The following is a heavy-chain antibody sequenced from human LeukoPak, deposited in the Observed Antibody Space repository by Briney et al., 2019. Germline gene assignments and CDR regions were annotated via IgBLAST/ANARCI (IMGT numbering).Heavy chain of an antibody. V-gene: IGHV3-23*01. Sequence: PGGSLRLSCAASGFTFSSYAMSWVRQAPGKGLEWVSAISGSGGSTYYADSVKGRFTISRDNAKNSLYLQMNSLRAEDTAVYYCARDRDYYGSGPGAFDYWGQGTLVTVSA. CDR3: ARDRDYYGSGPGAFDY. CDR2: ISGSGGST. CDR1: GFTFSSYA. D-gene: IGHD3-10*01. J-gene: IGHJ4*02.